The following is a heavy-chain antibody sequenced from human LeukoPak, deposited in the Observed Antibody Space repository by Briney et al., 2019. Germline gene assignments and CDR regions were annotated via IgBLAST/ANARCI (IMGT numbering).Heavy chain of an antibody. CDR1: SGGDSY. CDR3: TRDRGAYNLYDY. D-gene: IGHD1-1*01. Sequence: SGGDSYWSRIRQAPGKGLEWVGFIRSKAYGETADYAASVKGRFTISRDDSKAIAYLQMNSLKTEDTAVYHCTRDRGAYNLYDYWGQGTLVTVSS. J-gene: IGHJ4*02. CDR2: IRSKAYGETA. V-gene: IGHV3-49*03.